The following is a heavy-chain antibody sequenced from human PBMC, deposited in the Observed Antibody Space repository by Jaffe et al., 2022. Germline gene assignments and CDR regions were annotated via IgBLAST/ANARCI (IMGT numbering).Heavy chain of an antibody. V-gene: IGHV3-30*02. J-gene: IGHJ4*02. CDR2: IRYDGSNK. D-gene: IGHD3-16*01. Sequence: QVQLVESGGGVVQPGGSLRLSCAASGFTFSSYGMHWVRQAPGKGLEWVAFIRYDGSNKYYADSVKGRFTISRDNSKNTLYLQMNSLRAEDTAVYYCAKDYPWGWYWGQGTLVTVSS. CDR1: GFTFSSYG. CDR3: AKDYPWGWY.